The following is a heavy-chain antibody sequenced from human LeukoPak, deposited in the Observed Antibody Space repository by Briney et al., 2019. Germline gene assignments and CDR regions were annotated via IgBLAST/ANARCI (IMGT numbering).Heavy chain of an antibody. V-gene: IGHV3-21*04. J-gene: IGHJ4*02. D-gene: IGHD6-19*01. Sequence: GGSLRLSCAASGFTFSSYSMNWVRQAPGKGLEWVSSISSSSSYIYYADSVKGRFTISRDNAKNSLYLQIDSLRPEDTAIYYCAREAGCGWPFDYWGRGTLVTVSS. CDR1: GFTFSSYS. CDR3: AREAGCGWPFDY. CDR2: ISSSSSYI.